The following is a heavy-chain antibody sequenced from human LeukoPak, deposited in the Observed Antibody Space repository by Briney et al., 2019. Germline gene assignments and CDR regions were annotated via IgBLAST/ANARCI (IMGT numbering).Heavy chain of an antibody. CDR3: ARGLIGWFDP. Sequence: GGSLRLSCAASGFTFSSYSMNWVRQAPGKGLEWVSYISSSSSTIYYADSVEGRFTISRDNAKNSLYLQMNSLRAEDTAVYYCARGLIGWFDPWGQGTLVTVSS. V-gene: IGHV3-48*01. CDR1: GFTFSSYS. D-gene: IGHD2-8*01. J-gene: IGHJ5*02. CDR2: ISSSSSTI.